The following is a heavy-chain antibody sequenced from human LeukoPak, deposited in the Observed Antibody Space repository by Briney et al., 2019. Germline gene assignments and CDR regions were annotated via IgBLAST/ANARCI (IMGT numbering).Heavy chain of an antibody. J-gene: IGHJ6*03. Sequence: GGSLRLSCAASGFTFSSYWMSWVRQAPGKGLEWVANIKQDGSEKYYVDSVKGRFTISRDNAKNSLYLQMNSLRAEDTAVYYCARAAVGYGSASYYYMDVWGKGTTVTISS. V-gene: IGHV3-7*01. CDR1: GFTFSSYW. CDR3: ARAAVGYGSASYYYMDV. CDR2: IKQDGSEK. D-gene: IGHD3-10*01.